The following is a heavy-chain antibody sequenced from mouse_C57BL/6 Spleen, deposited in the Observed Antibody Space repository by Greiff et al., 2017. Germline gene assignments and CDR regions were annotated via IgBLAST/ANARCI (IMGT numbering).Heavy chain of an antibody. J-gene: IGHJ4*01. CDR1: GYTFTSYW. Sequence: QVQLQQPGAELVKPGASVKLSCKASGYTFTSYWMHWVKQRPGQGLEWIGMIHPNSGSTNYNEKFKSKATLTVDKSSSTAYMQLSSLTSEDSAVYYCARYGNYYYAMDYWGQGTSVTVSS. V-gene: IGHV1-64*01. D-gene: IGHD2-1*01. CDR2: IHPNSGST. CDR3: ARYGNYYYAMDY.